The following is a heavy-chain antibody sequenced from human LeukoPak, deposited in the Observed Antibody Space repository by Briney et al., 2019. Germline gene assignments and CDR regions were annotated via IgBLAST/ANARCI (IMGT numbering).Heavy chain of an antibody. J-gene: IGHJ4*02. CDR2: FSGSGGST. D-gene: IGHD2-2*01. V-gene: IGHV3-23*01. CDR3: AKEVVVPAATTDY. CDR1: GFTFSSYA. Sequence: GGSLRLSCAASGFTFSSYAMSWVRLASGKGLEWVSAFSGSGGSTYYADSVKGRFTISRDNSKNTLYLQMNSLRAEDTAVYYCAKEVVVPAATTDYWGQGTLVTVSS.